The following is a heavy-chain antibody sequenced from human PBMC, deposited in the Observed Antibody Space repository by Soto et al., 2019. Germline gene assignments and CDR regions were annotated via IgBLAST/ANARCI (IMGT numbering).Heavy chain of an antibody. D-gene: IGHD2-15*01. CDR1: GGSISSGAYY. V-gene: IGHV4-31*03. Sequence: SETLSLTCTVSGGSISSGAYYWSWIRQHPGKGLEWIGYIYYSGSTYYTPSLKSRLTISLDTSKNQFSLKLSSVTAADTAVYCCARGGFCSGGSCYGSMDVWGQGTTVTVSS. CDR2: IYYSGST. CDR3: ARGGFCSGGSCYGSMDV. J-gene: IGHJ6*02.